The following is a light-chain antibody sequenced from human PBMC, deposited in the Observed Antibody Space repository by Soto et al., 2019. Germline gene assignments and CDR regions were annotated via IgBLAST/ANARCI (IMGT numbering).Light chain of an antibody. Sequence: DIQMTQSPSSLSASVTDKVTSTCRASQSISTYLNWYQQKPGQAPQLLIYSASNLQSGVPSRFSGSGSGTEFTLTISSLQPEDFAAYYCQQSYTTPVTFGGGTRLEIK. V-gene: IGKV1-39*01. CDR1: QSISTY. CDR3: QQSYTTPVT. J-gene: IGKJ5*01. CDR2: SAS.